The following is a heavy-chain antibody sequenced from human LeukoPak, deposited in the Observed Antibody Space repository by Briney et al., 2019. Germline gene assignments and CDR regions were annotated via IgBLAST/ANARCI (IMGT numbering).Heavy chain of an antibody. J-gene: IGHJ6*03. Sequence: GASVKVSCKASGYTFTSYDINWVRQATGQGLEWMGWMNPNSGNTGYAQKFQGRVTMTRNTSISTAYMELSSVRSEDTAVYYCAKIAAQNLYYYYYMDVWGKGTTVTVSS. CDR1: GYTFTSYD. D-gene: IGHD6-6*01. CDR3: AKIAAQNLYYYYYMDV. V-gene: IGHV1-8*01. CDR2: MNPNSGNT.